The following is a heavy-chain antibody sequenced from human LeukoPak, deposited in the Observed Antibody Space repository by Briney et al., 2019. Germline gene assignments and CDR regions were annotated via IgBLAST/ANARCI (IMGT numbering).Heavy chain of an antibody. CDR2: IYYSGST. Sequence: KASETLSLTCTVSGGSISSSYYYWGWIRQPPGKGLEWIGSIYYSGSTYYNPSLKSRVTISVDTSKNQFSLKLSSVTAADTAVYYCARLGYDFWSGYPEWFDPWGQGTLVTVSS. CDR3: ARLGYDFWSGYPEWFDP. D-gene: IGHD3-3*01. CDR1: GGSISSSYYY. J-gene: IGHJ5*02. V-gene: IGHV4-39*01.